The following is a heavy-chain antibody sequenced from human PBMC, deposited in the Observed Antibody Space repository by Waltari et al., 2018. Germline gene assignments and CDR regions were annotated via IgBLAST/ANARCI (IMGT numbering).Heavy chain of an antibody. V-gene: IGHV4-39*07. CDR2: VYSSGTT. D-gene: IGHD3-22*01. J-gene: IGHJ2*01. Sequence: QLQLQESGPGQLKPSETLSLTCTVSGGSINRNNYYWAWVRQPPGKGLEWIGNVYSSGTTYYNSSFKSRVSISIDTTKNQFSLKLSSVTAADTAVYFCASYYYDTSGLYGSFYFDLWGRGTLVTVSS. CDR3: ASYYYDTSGLYGSFYFDL. CDR1: GGSINRNNYY.